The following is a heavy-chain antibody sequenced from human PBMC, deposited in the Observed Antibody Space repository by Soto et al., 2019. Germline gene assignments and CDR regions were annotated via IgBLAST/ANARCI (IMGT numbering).Heavy chain of an antibody. CDR2: IWYDGSNK. Sequence: LRLSCAASGFTFRSNGMHWVRQAPGKGLEWVAVIWYDGSNKYYADSVKGRYTISRDDSKNTVYLQMNSLGAEDTAVYYCTRDPLIAVAAYDAFDIWGQGTSVTVSS. CDR3: TRDPLIAVAAYDAFDI. D-gene: IGHD6-19*01. V-gene: IGHV3-33*01. J-gene: IGHJ3*02. CDR1: GFTFRSNG.